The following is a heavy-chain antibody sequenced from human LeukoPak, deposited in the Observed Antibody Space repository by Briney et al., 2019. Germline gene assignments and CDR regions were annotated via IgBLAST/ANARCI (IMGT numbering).Heavy chain of an antibody. V-gene: IGHV1-2*02. Sequence: GASVKVSCKASGCTFTGYYMHWVRQAPGQGLEWMGWINPNSGGTNYAQRFQGRVTMTRDTSISTAYMELSRLRSDDTAVYYCARGASGVYTVTTSWFDPWGQGTLVTVSS. CDR3: ARGASGVYTVTTSWFDP. CDR1: GCTFTGYY. D-gene: IGHD4-17*01. CDR2: INPNSGGT. J-gene: IGHJ5*02.